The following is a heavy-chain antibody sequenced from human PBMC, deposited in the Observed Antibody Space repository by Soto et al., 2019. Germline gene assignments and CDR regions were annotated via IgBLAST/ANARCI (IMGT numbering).Heavy chain of an antibody. Sequence: GGSLRLSCAASGFTVSSNYMSWVRQAPGKGLEWVSVIYSGGSTYYADSVKGRFTISRDNSKNTLYLQMNSLRAEDTAVYYCARGFRQKFPDYGMDVWGQGTTVTGS. CDR2: IYSGGST. J-gene: IGHJ6*02. CDR1: GFTVSSNY. V-gene: IGHV3-53*01. D-gene: IGHD2-21*01. CDR3: ARGFRQKFPDYGMDV.